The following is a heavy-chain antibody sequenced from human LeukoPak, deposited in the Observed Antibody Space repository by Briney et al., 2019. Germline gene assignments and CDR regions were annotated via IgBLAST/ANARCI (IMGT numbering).Heavy chain of an antibody. CDR3: ARAEDIVVVPAAMHWGHYYYGMDV. D-gene: IGHD2-2*01. CDR2: IYSGGST. V-gene: IGHV3-66*01. Sequence: GGSLRLSCAASGFTVSSNYMSWVRQAPGKRLEWVSVIYSGGSTYYADSVKGRFTISRDNSKNTLYLQMNSLRAEDTAVYYCARAEDIVVVPAAMHWGHYYYGMDVWGQGTTVTVSS. CDR1: GFTVSSNY. J-gene: IGHJ6*02.